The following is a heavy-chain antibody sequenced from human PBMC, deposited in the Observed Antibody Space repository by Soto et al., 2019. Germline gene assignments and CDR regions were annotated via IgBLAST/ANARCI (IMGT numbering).Heavy chain of an antibody. CDR2: ISSSSSTI. D-gene: IGHD2-15*01. J-gene: IGHJ4*02. CDR1: GFTFSSYS. V-gene: IGHV3-48*01. Sequence: GGSLRLCCAASGFTFSSYSMNWVRQAPGKGLEWVSYISSSSSTIYYADSVKGRLTISRDNSKNTLYLQMNSLRAEDTAVYYCASYCSGGSCYPQGGYYWGQGTLVTVSS. CDR3: ASYCSGGSCYPQGGYY.